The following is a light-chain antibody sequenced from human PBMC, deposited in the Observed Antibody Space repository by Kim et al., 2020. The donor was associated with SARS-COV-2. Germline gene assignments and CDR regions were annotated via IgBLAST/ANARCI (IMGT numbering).Light chain of an antibody. J-gene: IGLJ2*01. V-gene: IGLV1-44*01. CDR3: ASWDDSLNGHVV. CDR1: TSTIGNNA. Sequence: RVTISCSGTTSTIGNNAVNWYQHLPGTAPKLLIYANNQWPSGVPDRFSASKSGTSASLAISGLQSEDEAHYYCASWDDSLNGHVVFGGGTQLTVL. CDR2: ANN.